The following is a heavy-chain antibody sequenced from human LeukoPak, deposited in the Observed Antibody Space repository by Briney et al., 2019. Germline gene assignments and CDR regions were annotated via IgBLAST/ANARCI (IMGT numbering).Heavy chain of an antibody. CDR1: GFTFSNYG. J-gene: IGHJ3*02. D-gene: IGHD3-16*01. CDR2: ISSDGDST. CDR3: ARANYGGAFDI. Sequence: PGRSLRPSCAASGFTFSNYGMHWVRQAPGKGLVWVSRISSDGDSTIYADSVKGRFTIARDNAKKTQYLQMSSLRAEDTAVYYCARANYGGAFDIWGQGTMVTVSS. V-gene: IGHV3-74*01.